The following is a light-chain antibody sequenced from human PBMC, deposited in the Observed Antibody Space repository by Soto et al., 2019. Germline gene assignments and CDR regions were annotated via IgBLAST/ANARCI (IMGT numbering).Light chain of an antibody. CDR1: QAISSY. CDR2: GAS. CDR3: QQLNSYPRT. J-gene: IGKJ1*01. Sequence: IQLTQSPSSLSASVGDRVTITCRASQAISSYLAWYQQKPGRAPNLLIYGASTLQSWVPSRFSGSGSGTDFPLTISSLQPEDFATYYCQQLNSYPRTFGQGTKVEIK. V-gene: IGKV1-9*01.